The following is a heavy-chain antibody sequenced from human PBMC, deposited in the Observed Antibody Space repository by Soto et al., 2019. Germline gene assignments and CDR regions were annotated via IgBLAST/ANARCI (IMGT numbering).Heavy chain of an antibody. CDR3: ARGRYDFWSGYYFKPHDAFDI. J-gene: IGHJ3*02. Sequence: GASVKVSCKASGYTFTSYDINWVRQATGQGLEWMGWMNPNSGNTGYAQKFQGRVTMTRNTSISTAYMELSSLRSEDTAVYYCARGRYDFWSGYYFKPHDAFDIWGQGTMVTVSS. V-gene: IGHV1-8*01. CDR2: MNPNSGNT. CDR1: GYTFTSYD. D-gene: IGHD3-3*01.